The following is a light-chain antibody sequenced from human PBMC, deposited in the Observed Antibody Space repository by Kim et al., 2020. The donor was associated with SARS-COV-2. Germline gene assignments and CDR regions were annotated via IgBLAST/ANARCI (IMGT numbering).Light chain of an antibody. Sequence: DIQMTQSPSTLSASVDDRVTITCRASQSISHWLAWYQQKPGKAPKLLIYKASSLKSGVPSRFSASESGTEFTLTISSLQPEDFATYYCQQYNSYPVTFGPGTKVGIK. V-gene: IGKV1-5*03. CDR1: QSISHW. CDR3: QQYNSYPVT. J-gene: IGKJ1*01. CDR2: KAS.